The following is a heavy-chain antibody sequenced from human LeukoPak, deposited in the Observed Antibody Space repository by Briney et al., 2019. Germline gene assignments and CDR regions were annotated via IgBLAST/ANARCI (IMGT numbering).Heavy chain of an antibody. J-gene: IGHJ4*02. D-gene: IGHD3-3*01. Sequence: PGGSLRLSCAASGFTFSSYSMDWVRQAPGKGLEWVSSISSSSSYIYYADSVKGRFTISRDNAKNSLYLQMNSLRAEDTAVYYCARVPLRFLEWDQLDYWGQGTLVTVSS. CDR2: ISSSSSYI. CDR3: ARVPLRFLEWDQLDY. CDR1: GFTFSSYS. V-gene: IGHV3-21*01.